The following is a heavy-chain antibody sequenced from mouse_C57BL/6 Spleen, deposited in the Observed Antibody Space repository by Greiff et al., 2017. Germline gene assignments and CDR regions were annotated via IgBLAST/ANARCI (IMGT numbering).Heavy chain of an antibody. CDR3: TTPDYYGSSSFAY. CDR2: IDPEDGDT. V-gene: IGHV14-1*01. D-gene: IGHD1-1*01. J-gene: IGHJ3*01. Sequence: VQLQQSGAELVRPGASVKLSCTASGFNIKDYYMHWVKQRPEQGLEWIGRIDPEDGDTEYAPKFQGKATMTADTSSNTAYLQLSSLTSEDTAVYYCTTPDYYGSSSFAYWGQGTLVTVSA. CDR1: GFNIKDYY.